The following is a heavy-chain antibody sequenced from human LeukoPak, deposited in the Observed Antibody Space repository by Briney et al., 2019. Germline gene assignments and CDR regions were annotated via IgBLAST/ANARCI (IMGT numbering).Heavy chain of an antibody. V-gene: IGHV4-34*01. D-gene: IGHD5-12*01. CDR3: ASHSGGYAY. CDR1: GGSFSGYY. CDR2: INHSGST. J-gene: IGHJ4*02. Sequence: SETLSLTCAVYGGSFSGYYWSWIRRPPGKGLEWIGEINHSGSTNYNPSLKSRVTISVDTSKNQFSLKLSSVTAADTAVYYCASHSGGYAYWGQGTLVTVSS.